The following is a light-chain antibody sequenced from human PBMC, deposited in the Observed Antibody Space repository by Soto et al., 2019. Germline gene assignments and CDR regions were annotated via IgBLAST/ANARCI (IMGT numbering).Light chain of an antibody. CDR1: SGHSTYA. V-gene: IGLV4-69*01. CDR2: LDSDGSH. CDR3: QTWATGPDGV. Sequence: QSVLTQSPSASASLGASVKLTCTLSSGHSTYAIAWHQQQPEKGPRYLMKLDSDGSHSKGDGIPDRFSGSSSGAERYLTISRLQSEDEADYYCQTWATGPDGVFGGGTKLTVL. J-gene: IGLJ3*02.